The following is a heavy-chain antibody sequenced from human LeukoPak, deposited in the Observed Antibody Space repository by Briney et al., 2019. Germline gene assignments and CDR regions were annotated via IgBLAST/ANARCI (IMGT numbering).Heavy chain of an antibody. CDR3: ARGGWQRDGDKDAFDI. J-gene: IGHJ3*02. D-gene: IGHD4-17*01. CDR1: GYTFTGYY. V-gene: IGHV1-2*04. Sequence: GASVKVSRKASGYTFTGYYMHWVRQAPGQGLEWMGWINPNSGGTNYAQKFQGWVTMTRDTSISTAYMELSRLRSDDTAVYYCARGGWQRDGDKDAFDIWGQGTMVTVSS. CDR2: INPNSGGT.